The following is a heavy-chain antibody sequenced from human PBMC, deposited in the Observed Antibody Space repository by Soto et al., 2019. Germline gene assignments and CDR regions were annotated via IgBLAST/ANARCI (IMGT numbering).Heavy chain of an antibody. V-gene: IGHV6-1*01. CDR1: GDSVASNTAT. J-gene: IGHJ4*02. CDR3: ARGVAGSGFDR. Sequence: QTLSLTCSICGDSVASNTATWNWIRSSPSRGLEWLGRTYYRSNWRHDYAVSVKSRITVNPDTSKNHLSLQLNSVTPDDTAVYYCARGVAGSGFDRWGQGTLVTASS. D-gene: IGHD6-19*01. CDR2: TYYRSNWRH.